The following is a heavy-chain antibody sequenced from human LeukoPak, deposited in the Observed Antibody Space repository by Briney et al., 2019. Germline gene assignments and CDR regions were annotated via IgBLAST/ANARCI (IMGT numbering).Heavy chain of an antibody. D-gene: IGHD4-17*01. V-gene: IGHV4-39*07. CDR2: VYYSGST. CDR1: GDPITSSPYY. Sequence: SETLSLTCSVSGDPITSSPYYWGWIRQPPQKGLEWIGSVYYSGSTYYNPSLKSRVTISVDTSKNQFSLKLSSVTAADTAVYYCARDIGDYTAEGAFDIWGQGTMVTVSS. J-gene: IGHJ3*02. CDR3: ARDIGDYTAEGAFDI.